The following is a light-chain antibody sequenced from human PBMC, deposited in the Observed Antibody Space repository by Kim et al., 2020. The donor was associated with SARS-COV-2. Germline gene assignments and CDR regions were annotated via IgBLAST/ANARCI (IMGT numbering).Light chain of an antibody. J-gene: IGLJ3*02. CDR2: SDK. V-gene: IGLV1-44*01. CDR1: GASVGGET. Sequence: GGGVRGCWSGGGASVGGETVSWYQQVPGTAPEVLRYSDKRRPSGVPGRFSGSKSGTSASLAISELQSEDEAEYYCAAWDDSLNAWVFGGGTQLTVL. CDR3: AAWDDSLNAWV.